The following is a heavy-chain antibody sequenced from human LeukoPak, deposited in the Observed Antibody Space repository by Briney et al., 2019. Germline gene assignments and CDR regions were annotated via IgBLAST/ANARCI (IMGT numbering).Heavy chain of an antibody. V-gene: IGHV3-33*06. J-gene: IGHJ4*02. CDR3: AKRGISGSYYFDY. CDR2: IWYDGSNK. D-gene: IGHD3-10*01. CDR1: GFTFSSYG. Sequence: HSGRSLRLSCAASGFTFSSYGMHWVRQAPGKGLEWVVVIWYDGSNKYYADSVKGRFTISRDNSKNTLYLQMNNLRAEDTAVYYCAKRGISGSYYFDYWGQGTLVTVSS.